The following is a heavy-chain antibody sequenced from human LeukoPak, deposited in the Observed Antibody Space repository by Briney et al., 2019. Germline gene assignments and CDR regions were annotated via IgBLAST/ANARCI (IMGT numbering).Heavy chain of an antibody. CDR2: IIPIFGTA. CDR3: ARAPDTAIVPYFDY. D-gene: IGHD5-18*01. CDR1: GGTFSSYA. V-gene: IGHV1-69*01. J-gene: IGHJ4*02. Sequence: GSSXXVSCKASGGTFSSYAISWVRQAPGQGLEWMGGIIPIFGTANYAQKFQGRVTITADESKRTAYMELSSLRSEDTAVYYCARAPDTAIVPYFDYWGQGTLVTVSS.